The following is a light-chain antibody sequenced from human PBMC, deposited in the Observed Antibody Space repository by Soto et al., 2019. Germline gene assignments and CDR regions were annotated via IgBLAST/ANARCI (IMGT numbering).Light chain of an antibody. J-gene: IGLJ1*01. Sequence: QSALTQPASVSGSPGQSITITCTGSSSDVGYFEYVSWFQQHPDKAPRLIIYEVTNRPSGISNRFSGSKSGNTASLTVSGLQAEDEADYYCSSYAGSSNVFGTGTKVTVL. CDR1: SSDVGYFEY. CDR2: EVT. CDR3: SSYAGSSNV. V-gene: IGLV2-14*01.